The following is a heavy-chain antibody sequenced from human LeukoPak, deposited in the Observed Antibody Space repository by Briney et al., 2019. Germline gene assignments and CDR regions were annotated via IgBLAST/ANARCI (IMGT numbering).Heavy chain of an antibody. CDR2: IYNDGST. CDR3: ARESGYAVGDF. Sequence: TGGSLRLSCAASGFTFSSYAMSWVRQAPGKGLEWASVIYNDGSTYYADSVRGRFFISKDTSKNTLYLQMNNLRADDTAVYYCARESGYAVGDFWGLGTLVTVSS. D-gene: IGHD5-12*01. J-gene: IGHJ4*02. CDR1: GFTFSSYA. V-gene: IGHV3-23*03.